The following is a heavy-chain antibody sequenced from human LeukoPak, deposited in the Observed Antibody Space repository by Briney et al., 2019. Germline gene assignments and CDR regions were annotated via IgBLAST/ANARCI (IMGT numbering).Heavy chain of an antibody. V-gene: IGHV4-34*01. D-gene: IGHD6-13*01. J-gene: IGHJ4*02. CDR3: ASTAAGTNY. Sequence: PSETLSLTCAVYGGSFSGYYWSWIRQPPGKGLEWIGEINHSGSTNYNPSLKSRVTISVDTSKNQFSLKLSSVTAADTAVYYCASTAAGTNYWGQGTLVTVCS. CDR2: INHSGST. CDR1: GGSFSGYY.